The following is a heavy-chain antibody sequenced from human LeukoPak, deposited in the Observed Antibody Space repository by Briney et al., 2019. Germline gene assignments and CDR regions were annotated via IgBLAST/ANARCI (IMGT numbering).Heavy chain of an antibody. CDR1: GFTFSSYA. CDR3: AKDRPTVYSSSWLHFLDS. V-gene: IGHV3-23*01. J-gene: IGHJ4*02. CDR2: ISGSGGSS. D-gene: IGHD6-13*01. Sequence: PGGSLRLSCAASGFTFSSYAMHWVRQAPGKGLEWVSGISGSGGSSYLADSVKGRFIISRDNSKNTLYLQMNSLRADDTAVYFCAKDRPTVYSSSWLHFLDSWGQGTLVTVSS.